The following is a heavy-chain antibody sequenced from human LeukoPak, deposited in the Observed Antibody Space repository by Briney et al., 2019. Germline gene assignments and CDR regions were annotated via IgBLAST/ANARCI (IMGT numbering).Heavy chain of an antibody. CDR1: GLTFSDAW. J-gene: IGHJ6*03. D-gene: IGHD3-10*01. CDR3: SWIRGALGFYFMDV. V-gene: IGHV3-15*01. CDR2: ILGKGSGGTT. Sequence: PGGSLRLSCEVSGLTFSDAWMTWVRQAPGKGLEWVGRILGKGSGGTTDYAAPVQGRFTISRDDSKDTLYLEMNSLKTEDTAVYYCSWIRGALGFYFMDVWGKGTTVTISS.